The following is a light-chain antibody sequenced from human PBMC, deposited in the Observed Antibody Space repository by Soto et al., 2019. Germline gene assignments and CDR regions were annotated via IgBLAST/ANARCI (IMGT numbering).Light chain of an antibody. CDR1: QTISSW. CDR2: DAS. V-gene: IGKV1-5*01. CDR3: QQYNSWPPIT. Sequence: QMTQSPSTLSASVGDRVTISCRASQTISSWLAWYQQKPGKAPKLLIYDASSLESGVPSRFSGSGSGTEFTLTISSLQSEDFAVYYCQQYNSWPPITFGQGTRLEIK. J-gene: IGKJ5*01.